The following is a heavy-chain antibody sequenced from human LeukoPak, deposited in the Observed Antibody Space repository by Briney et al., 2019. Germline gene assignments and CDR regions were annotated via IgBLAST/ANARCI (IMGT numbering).Heavy chain of an antibody. CDR3: ARDKVGVSSPGTFDI. D-gene: IGHD3-16*02. CDR1: GFTFSSYA. Sequence: GSLRLSCAASGFTFSSYAMSWVRQAPGKGLEWVSAISGSGGSTYYADSVKGRFTISRDNSKNTLSLQMNSLRAEDTAVYYCARDKVGVSSPGTFDIWGQGTMVAVSS. CDR2: ISGSGGST. J-gene: IGHJ3*02. V-gene: IGHV3-23*01.